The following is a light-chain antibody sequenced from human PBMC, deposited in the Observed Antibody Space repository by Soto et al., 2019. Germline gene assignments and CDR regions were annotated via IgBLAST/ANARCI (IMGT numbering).Light chain of an antibody. CDR3: QQSSRTPIT. Sequence: DIQMTQSPSSLSASVGDRVTISCRTSQRINSYLNWYQQKPGEAPTLLIYGASSLQSGGPSRFSGSGSGTDFSLAINSLQPEDFATYYCQQSSRTPITFGQGTRLEIK. J-gene: IGKJ5*01. CDR2: GAS. CDR1: QRINSY. V-gene: IGKV1-39*01.